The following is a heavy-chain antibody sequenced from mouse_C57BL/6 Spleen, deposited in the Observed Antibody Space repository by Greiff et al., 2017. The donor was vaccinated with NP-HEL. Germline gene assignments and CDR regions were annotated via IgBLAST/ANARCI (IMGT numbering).Heavy chain of an antibody. V-gene: IGHV1-18*01. J-gene: IGHJ2*01. CDR3: ARGLAGTWGFDY. CDR1: GYTFTDYN. CDR2: INPNNGGT. D-gene: IGHD4-1*01. Sequence: VQLQQSGPELVKPGASVKIPCKASGYTFTDYNMDWVKQSHGKSLEWIGDINPNNGGTIYNQKFKGKATLTVDKSSSTAYMELRSLTSEDTAVYDCARGLAGTWGFDYWGQGTTLTVSS.